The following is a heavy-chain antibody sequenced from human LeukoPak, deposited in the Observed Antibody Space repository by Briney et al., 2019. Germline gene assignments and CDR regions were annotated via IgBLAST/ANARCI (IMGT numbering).Heavy chain of an antibody. J-gene: IGHJ4*02. D-gene: IGHD7-27*01. V-gene: IGHV4-30-4*07. CDR2: IYYSGGT. Sequence: PSQTLSLTCAVSGASISSAGHSWSWIRQPPGKGLEWIGYIYYSGGTHCNPSLKSRVTMLVDTSKNQFSLKLTAVTAADTAVYYCARGTPGAGHFDYWARDPWSPSPQ. CDR3: ARGTPGAGHFDY. CDR1: GASISSAGHS.